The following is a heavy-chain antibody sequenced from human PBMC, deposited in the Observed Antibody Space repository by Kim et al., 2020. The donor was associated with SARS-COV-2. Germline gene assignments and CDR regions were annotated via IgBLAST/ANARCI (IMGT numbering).Heavy chain of an antibody. CDR2: IYSGGST. J-gene: IGHJ3*02. CDR1: GFTVSSNY. V-gene: IGHV3-53*01. CDR3: ARDRGYYYDSSGTVAFDI. D-gene: IGHD3-22*01. Sequence: GGSLRLSCAASGFTVSSNYMSWVRQAPGKGLVWVSVIYSGGSTYYADSVKGRFTISRDTSKNTLYLQMNSLRAEDTAVYYCARDRGYYYDSSGTVAFDI.